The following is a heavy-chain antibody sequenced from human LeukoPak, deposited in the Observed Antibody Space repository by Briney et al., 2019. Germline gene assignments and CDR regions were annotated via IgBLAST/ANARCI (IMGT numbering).Heavy chain of an antibody. CDR3: AHSSIAVAGTPDY. J-gene: IGHJ4*02. V-gene: IGHV3-23*01. CDR1: GFTFSSYG. D-gene: IGHD6-19*01. Sequence: GGSLRLSCAASGFTFSSYGMSWVRQAPGKGLEWVSAISGSGGSTYYADSVKGRFTISRDNSKNTLYLQMNSLRAEDTAVYYCAHSSIAVAGTPDYWGQGTLVTVSS. CDR2: ISGSGGST.